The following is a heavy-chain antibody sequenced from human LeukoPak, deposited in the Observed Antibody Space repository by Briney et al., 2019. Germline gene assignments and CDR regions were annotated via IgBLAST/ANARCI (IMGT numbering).Heavy chain of an antibody. V-gene: IGHV4-34*01. D-gene: IGHD1-26*01. J-gene: IGHJ5*02. Sequence: PSETLSLTCAVYGGSFSGYYWSWIRQPPGKGLEWIGEINHSGSTNYNPPLKSRVTISVDTSKNQFSLKLSSVTAADTAVYYCATSAVGATSWFDPWGQGTLVTVSS. CDR2: INHSGST. CDR1: GGSFSGYY. CDR3: ATSAVGATSWFDP.